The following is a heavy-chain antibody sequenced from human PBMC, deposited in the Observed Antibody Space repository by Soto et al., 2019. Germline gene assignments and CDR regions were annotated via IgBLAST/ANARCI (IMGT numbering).Heavy chain of an antibody. J-gene: IGHJ4*02. CDR2: IGGGGGTT. V-gene: IGHV3-23*01. CDR3: AARQGVAARQSFDY. Sequence: PGGSLRLSCAASGFTFSSYAMSWVRQAPGKGLEWVSGIGGGGGTTYYADSVKGRFTISRDNSKNTLYLQMNSLRAEDTAVYYCAARQGVAARQSFDYWGQGTLVTVSS. CDR1: GFTFSSYA. D-gene: IGHD6-6*01.